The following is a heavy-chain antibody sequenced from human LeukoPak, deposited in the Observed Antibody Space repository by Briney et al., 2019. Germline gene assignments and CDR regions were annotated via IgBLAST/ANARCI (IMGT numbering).Heavy chain of an antibody. D-gene: IGHD3-10*01. J-gene: IGHJ6*02. Sequence: PGGSLRLSCAASGFTFSNFWMSWVRQAPGKGLEWVANINPDGSAKYYVDSVKGRFTISRDNAKNSLYLQMNSLRAEDTAVYYCARDLVTMVRGVTKSYHYGMDVWGQGTTVTVSS. CDR3: ARDLVTMVRGVTKSYHYGMDV. CDR1: GFTFSNFW. V-gene: IGHV3-7*03. CDR2: INPDGSAK.